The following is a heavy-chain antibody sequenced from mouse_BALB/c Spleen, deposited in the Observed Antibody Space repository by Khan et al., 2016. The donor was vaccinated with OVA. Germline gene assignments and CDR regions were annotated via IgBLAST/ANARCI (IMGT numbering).Heavy chain of an antibody. D-gene: IGHD1-1*02. Sequence: QVQLQQSGAELVRPGSSVKISCKTSGYAFSDFWLNWVKQRPGQVLAWFVQFYPGDGELYYHGRFKVTATLTSATSSSTASMQLITLTSSHSAFFVCARAGYGGVAYWGQGTLVTVSA. CDR3: ARAGYGGVAY. CDR1: GYAFSDFW. J-gene: IGHJ3*01. CDR2: FYPGDGEL. V-gene: IGHV1-80*01.